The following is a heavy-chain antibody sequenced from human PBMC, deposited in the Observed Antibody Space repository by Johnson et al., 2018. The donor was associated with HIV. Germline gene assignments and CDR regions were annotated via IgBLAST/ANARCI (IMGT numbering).Heavy chain of an antibody. D-gene: IGHD3-10*01. CDR1: GLTISDNY. CDR2: IYSGGST. Sequence: VQLVESGGGVVQPGRSLRLSCAASGLTISDNYMSWVRQAPGKGLEWVSVIYSGGSTFYADSVKGRFTISRDNSKNTLYLQMNSLRTEDTAVYYCARGLLWFGELLEAFDIWGQGTMVTVSS. V-gene: IGHV3-66*01. J-gene: IGHJ3*02. CDR3: ARGLLWFGELLEAFDI.